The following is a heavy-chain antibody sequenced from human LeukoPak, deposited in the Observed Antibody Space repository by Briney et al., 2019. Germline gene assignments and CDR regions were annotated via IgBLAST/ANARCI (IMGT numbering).Heavy chain of an antibody. V-gene: IGHV1-46*01. CDR2: INPSGGST. CDR1: GYTFTSYF. Sequence: GASVKVSCEASGYTFTSYFMHWVRQAPGQGLEWMGIINPSGGSTSYAQKFQGRVTLTRDMSTSTVYMELGSLTSEDTAVYYCARDRHYYDSSDSKGVMGHWGQGTLVTVSS. J-gene: IGHJ4*02. D-gene: IGHD3-22*01. CDR3: ARDRHYYDSSDSKGVMGH.